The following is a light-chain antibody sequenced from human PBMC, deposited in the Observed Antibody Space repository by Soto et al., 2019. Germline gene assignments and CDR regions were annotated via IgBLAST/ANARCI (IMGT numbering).Light chain of an antibody. V-gene: IGLV1-44*01. CDR3: AAWDDSLNGVV. Sequence: QSALTQPPSASGTPGQRVTISCSGSSSNIGSNTVNWYQQLPGTAPKLLIYSNNQRPSGVPDRFSGSKSGTSASLAISGLQSEDEADYYCAAWDDSLNGVVFGGGTNVTV. CDR1: SSNIGSNT. J-gene: IGLJ2*01. CDR2: SNN.